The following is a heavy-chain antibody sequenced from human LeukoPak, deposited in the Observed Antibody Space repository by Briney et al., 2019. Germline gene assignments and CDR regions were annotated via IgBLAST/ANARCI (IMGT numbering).Heavy chain of an antibody. V-gene: IGHV1-8*01. CDR1: GYTFTSYD. CDR2: MNPNSVNT. D-gene: IGHD3-16*01. J-gene: IGHJ5*02. CDR3: ARGRSFGGVHRPRGYWFDP. Sequence: ASVKVSCKASGYTFTSYDINWVRQTTGQGLEWMGWMNPNSVNTGYAQKFQGRVTMTRNTSISTAYMELSSLRSEDTAVYYCARGRSFGGVHRPRGYWFDPWGQGTLVTVSS.